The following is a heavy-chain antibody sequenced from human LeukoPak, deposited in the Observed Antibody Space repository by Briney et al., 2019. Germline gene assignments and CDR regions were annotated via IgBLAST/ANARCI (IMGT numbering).Heavy chain of an antibody. Sequence: ASVKVSCKASGYTFTGYYMHWVRQAPGQGFEWMGWINPNSGGTNFAQKFQGRVTMTRDTSINTVYMELSSLGSDDTAVYYCARESRDTAWSLDLWGQGTLVTVSS. D-gene: IGHD1-1*01. J-gene: IGHJ4*02. CDR3: ARESRDTAWSLDL. V-gene: IGHV1-2*02. CDR2: INPNSGGT. CDR1: GYTFTGYY.